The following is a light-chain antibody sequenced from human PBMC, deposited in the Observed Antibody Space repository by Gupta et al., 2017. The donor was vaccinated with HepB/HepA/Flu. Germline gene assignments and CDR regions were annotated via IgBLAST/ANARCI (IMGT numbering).Light chain of an antibody. J-gene: IGKJ1*01. CDR2: ATS. V-gene: IGKV3-20*01. CDR3: QQYDTSPYT. CDR1: QSISVNF. Sequence: LLTQSPGTLSLFPGERATLSCRASQSISVNFLVWYQQKLGQAPRLLFYATSRATDIPDRFSGSGSGTDFTLTIDRLEPEDVGVYYCQQYDTSPYTFGPGTKVEIK.